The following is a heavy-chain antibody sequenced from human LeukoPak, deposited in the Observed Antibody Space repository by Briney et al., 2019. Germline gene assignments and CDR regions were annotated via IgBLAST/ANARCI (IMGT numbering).Heavy chain of an antibody. Sequence: GRSLRLSCAVSGFTFSSFAMHWVRQAPGKGLEWVAVISYDGSNKYCADSVKGRFTISRDNSKNTLYLQMNSLRAEDTAVYYCAGSLTYYFDYWGQGTLVTVSS. V-gene: IGHV3-30*03. CDR3: AGSLTYYFDY. CDR2: ISYDGSNK. CDR1: GFTFSSFA. J-gene: IGHJ4*02.